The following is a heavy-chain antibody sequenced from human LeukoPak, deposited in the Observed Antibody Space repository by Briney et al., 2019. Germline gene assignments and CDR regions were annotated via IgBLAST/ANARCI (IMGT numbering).Heavy chain of an antibody. D-gene: IGHD3-10*01. Sequence: TSETLSLTCAVYGGSFSGYYWSWIRQPPGKGLEWIGGINHSGSTNYNPSLKSRVTISVDTSKNQFSLKLSSVTAADTAVYYCARGGNFQHWGQGTLVTVSS. V-gene: IGHV4-34*01. CDR1: GGSFSGYY. CDR3: ARGGNFQH. J-gene: IGHJ1*01. CDR2: INHSGST.